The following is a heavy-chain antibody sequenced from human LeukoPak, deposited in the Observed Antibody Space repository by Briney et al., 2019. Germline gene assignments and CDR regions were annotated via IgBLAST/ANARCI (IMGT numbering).Heavy chain of an antibody. J-gene: IGHJ4*02. V-gene: IGHV4-59*01. CDR1: GGSIRSYY. CDR3: ARALTPVSCSGGTCSYFDY. D-gene: IGHD2-15*01. Sequence: SETVSLTCTVSGGSIRSYYWSWSRQPPSKGLEWMGYIYYSGSTNSNPSLKSRVTISVDTSKNQFSLKVSSVTAADTAVYYCARALTPVSCSGGTCSYFDYWGQGTLVTVSS. CDR2: IYYSGST.